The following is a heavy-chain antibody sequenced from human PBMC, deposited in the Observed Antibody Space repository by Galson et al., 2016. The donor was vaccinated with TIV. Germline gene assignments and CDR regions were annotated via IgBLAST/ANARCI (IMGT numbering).Heavy chain of an antibody. J-gene: IGHJ4*02. D-gene: IGHD3-10*01. CDR3: ARDPTGGSYHFDY. Sequence: SLRLSCAASGFTFSSYALHWVRQAPGKALEWVGGISSDGSDRYYADSVKGRLTISRDKSKSTLSLQMASLRTEDTAVYYCARDPTGGSYHFDYWGQGALAIVS. CDR2: ISSDGSDR. V-gene: IGHV3-30*04. CDR1: GFTFSSYA.